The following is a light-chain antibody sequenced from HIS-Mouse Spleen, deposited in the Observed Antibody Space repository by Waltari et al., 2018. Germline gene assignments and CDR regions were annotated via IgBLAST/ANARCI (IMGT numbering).Light chain of an antibody. J-gene: IGLJ2*01. V-gene: IGLV2-23*01. CDR2: EGS. Sequence: QSALTQPASVSGSPGQSITISCTGTSSDVGSYNLASWYQQHPGKAPKLRIYEGSKRPSGVSNRFSGSKSGNTASLTISGLQAEDEADYYCCSYAGSSTSVVFGGGTKLTVL. CDR3: CSYAGSSTSVV. CDR1: SSDVGSYNL.